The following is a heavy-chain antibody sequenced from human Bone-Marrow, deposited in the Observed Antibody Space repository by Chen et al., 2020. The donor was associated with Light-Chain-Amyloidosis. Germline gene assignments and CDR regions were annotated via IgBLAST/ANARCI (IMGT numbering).Heavy chain of an antibody. CDR2: IYWDDEK. CDR3: AHSRDQPLLRPRNWFAP. J-gene: IGHJ5*02. CDR1: GFSLTTSGMG. D-gene: IGHD2-2*01. V-gene: IGHV2-5*02. Sequence: QITLKESGPTLVKPTQTLTLTCTFFGFSLTTSGMGVGWTRQPPGKALEWLALIYWDDEKRYSPSLKNRLTITKDTSKNQVVLTVTNMDPADTGTYSCAHSRDQPLLRPRNWFAPWGPGIAVTVSS.